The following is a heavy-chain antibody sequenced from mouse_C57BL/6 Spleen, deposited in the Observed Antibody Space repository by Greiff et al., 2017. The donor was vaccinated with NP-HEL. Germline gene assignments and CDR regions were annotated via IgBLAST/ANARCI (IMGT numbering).Heavy chain of an antibody. CDR3: ASRGTTVVFDY. V-gene: IGHV1-80*01. CDR1: GYAFSSYW. J-gene: IGHJ2*01. CDR2: IYPGDGDT. D-gene: IGHD1-1*01. Sequence: QVQLQQSGAELVKPGASVKISCKASGYAFSSYWMNWVKQRPGKGLEWIGQIYPGDGDTNYNGKFKGKATLTADKSSSTAYMQLSSLTSEDSAVYFCASRGTTVVFDYWGQGTTLTVSS.